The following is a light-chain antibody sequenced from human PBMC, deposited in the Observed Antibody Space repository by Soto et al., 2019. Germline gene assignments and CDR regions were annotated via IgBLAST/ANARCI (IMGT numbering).Light chain of an antibody. J-gene: IGLJ3*02. CDR3: LLSYSGARV. CDR1: TGAVTSGHY. Sequence: QAVVTQEPSLTVSPGGTVTLTCGSSTGAVTSGHYPYRFQQKPGQAPRTLVYNTSDKHSWAPARFSGSLLGGKAALTLSGAQPEDEAEYYCLLSYSGARVFGGGTKLTVL. V-gene: IGLV7-46*01. CDR2: NTS.